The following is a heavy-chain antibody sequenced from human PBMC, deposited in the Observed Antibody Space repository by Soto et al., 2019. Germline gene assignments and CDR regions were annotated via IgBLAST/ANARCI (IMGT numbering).Heavy chain of an antibody. Sequence: EVQLLESGGGLVQPGGSLRLSCAASGFTFSSYAMSWVRQAPGKGLEWVSAISGSGGSTYYADSVKGRFTISRDNSKNALYLQMNSLRAEDTAVYYCANHVQILYYYYYMDVWGKGTTVTVSS. D-gene: IGHD3-9*01. CDR2: ISGSGGST. V-gene: IGHV3-23*01. CDR1: GFTFSSYA. J-gene: IGHJ6*03. CDR3: ANHVQILYYYYYMDV.